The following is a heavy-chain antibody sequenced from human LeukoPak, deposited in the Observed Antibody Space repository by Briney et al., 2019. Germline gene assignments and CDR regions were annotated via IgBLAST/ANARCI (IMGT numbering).Heavy chain of an antibody. J-gene: IGHJ3*02. D-gene: IGHD3-22*01. CDR2: INHSGST. V-gene: IGHV4-39*07. CDR3: ARPANRRRGLRYYDSSGYSRVWAFDI. CDR1: GGSISSSSYY. Sequence: SETLSLTCTVSGGSISSSSYYWGWIRQPPGKGLEWIGEINHSGSTNYNPSLKSRVTISVDTSKNQFSLKLSSVTAADTAVYYCARPANRRRGLRYYDSSGYSRVWAFDIWGQGTMVTVSS.